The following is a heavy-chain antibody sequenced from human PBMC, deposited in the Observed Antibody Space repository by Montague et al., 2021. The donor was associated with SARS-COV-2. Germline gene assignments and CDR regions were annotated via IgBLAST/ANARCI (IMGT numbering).Heavy chain of an antibody. CDR3: ARVGLGHSWFDP. Sequence: SETLSLTCTVSGYSISSGYYWGWSRQPPGKGLEWIGSIYHSGSTYYNPSLKSRATTSVDTSNNQFSLKLSSVTAADTAVYYGARVGLGHSWFDPWGQGTLVTGSS. CDR2: IYHSGST. D-gene: IGHD3-3*02. J-gene: IGHJ5*02. V-gene: IGHV4-38-2*02. CDR1: GYSISSGYY.